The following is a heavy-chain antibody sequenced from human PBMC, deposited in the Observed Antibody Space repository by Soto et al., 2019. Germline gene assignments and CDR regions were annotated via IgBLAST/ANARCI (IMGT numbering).Heavy chain of an antibody. Sequence: SVKVSCKASGGTFSSYAISWVRQAPGQGLEWMGGIIPIFGTANYAQKFQGRVTITADESASTAYMELSSLRSEDTAVYYCATNLGYCIGGSCYSLHYYSGMDVWGLGTTVTVSS. J-gene: IGHJ6*02. D-gene: IGHD2-15*01. CDR3: ATNLGYCIGGSCYSLHYYSGMDV. V-gene: IGHV1-69*13. CDR2: IIPIFGTA. CDR1: GGTFSSYA.